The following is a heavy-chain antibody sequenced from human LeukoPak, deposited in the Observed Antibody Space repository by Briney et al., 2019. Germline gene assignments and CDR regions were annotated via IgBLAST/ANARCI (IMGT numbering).Heavy chain of an antibody. CDR3: AKSEESRYYYDTSSSDH. Sequence: PGGSLRLSCAAFGFTFSTYGMNWVRQAPGKGLEWVAFIRYDGSHKQYTDSVKGRFTISRDNSENTVYLQMNSLKPEDTAMYYCAKSEESRYYYDTSSSDHWGQGTLVTVSS. CDR2: IRYDGSHK. V-gene: IGHV3-30*02. CDR1: GFTFSTYG. D-gene: IGHD3-22*01. J-gene: IGHJ4*02.